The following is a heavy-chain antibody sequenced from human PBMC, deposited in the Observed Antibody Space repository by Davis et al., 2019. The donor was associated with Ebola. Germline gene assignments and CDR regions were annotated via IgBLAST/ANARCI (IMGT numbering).Heavy chain of an antibody. CDR1: GGSFSGYY. CDR3: ARGRAKVDP. V-gene: IGHV4-34*01. Sequence: MPGGSLRLSCAVYGGSFSGYYWSWIRQPPGKGLEWIGEINHSGSTNYNPSLKSRVTISVDTSKNQFSLKLSSVTAADTAVYYCARGRAKVDPWGQGTLVTVSS. J-gene: IGHJ5*02. CDR2: INHSGST.